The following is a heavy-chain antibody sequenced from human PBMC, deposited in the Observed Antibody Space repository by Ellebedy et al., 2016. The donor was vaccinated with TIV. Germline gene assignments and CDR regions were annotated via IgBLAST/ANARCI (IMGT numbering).Heavy chain of an antibody. V-gene: IGHV3-30*18. Sequence: GGSLRLXCAASGFTFSSYGMHWVRQAPGKGLEWVAVISYDGSNKYYADSVKGRFTISRDNSKNTLYLQMNSLRAEDTAVYYCAKDFSVAGTGVSFFDYWGQGTLVTVSS. CDR3: AKDFSVAGTGVSFFDY. D-gene: IGHD6-19*01. CDR2: ISYDGSNK. CDR1: GFTFSSYG. J-gene: IGHJ4*02.